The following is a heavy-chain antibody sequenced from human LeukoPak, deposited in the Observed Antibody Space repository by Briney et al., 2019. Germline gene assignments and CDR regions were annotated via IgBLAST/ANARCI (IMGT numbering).Heavy chain of an antibody. J-gene: IGHJ6*02. CDR3: ARDHCVSSGCYEDYYYGMDV. D-gene: IGHD2-2*01. Sequence: ASVKVSYKASGYTFTGYYMQWVRQAPGQGLEWMGWINPNSGGTNYAQKFQGRVTMTRDTSISTAYMELSRLRSDDTAVYFCARDHCVSSGCYEDYYYGMDVWGRGTTVTVSS. CDR1: GYTFTGYY. CDR2: INPNSGGT. V-gene: IGHV1-2*02.